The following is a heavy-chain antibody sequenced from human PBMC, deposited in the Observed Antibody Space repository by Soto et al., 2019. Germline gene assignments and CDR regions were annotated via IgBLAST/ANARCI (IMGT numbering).Heavy chain of an antibody. CDR3: TTRGILYASSGMDV. CDR2: IKRKTDGGTT. Sequence: EVQLLESGGGLVEPGGSLRLSCAASGFIFSNGGMNWVRQAPGKGLEWVGRIKRKTDGGTTDYAAPVKGRFTISRDDSKHTLYLQMNSLETEDTAVYYCTTRGILYASSGMDVWGQGTTVTVSS. J-gene: IGHJ6*02. D-gene: IGHD3-16*01. V-gene: IGHV3-15*07. CDR1: GFIFSNGG.